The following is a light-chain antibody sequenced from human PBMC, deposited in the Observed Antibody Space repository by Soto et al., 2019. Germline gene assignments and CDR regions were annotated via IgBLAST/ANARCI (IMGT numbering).Light chain of an antibody. Sequence: QSVLTQPRSVSGSPGQSVTISCTGTGSDVGGYDYVSWYQQHPGKAPKLMIYDVTKRPSGVPDRFSGSKSGNTASLTISGLQTEDEADYYCCSYAGSYTFVLFGGGTKLTVL. J-gene: IGLJ2*01. V-gene: IGLV2-11*01. CDR2: DVT. CDR1: GSDVGGYDY. CDR3: CSYAGSYTFVL.